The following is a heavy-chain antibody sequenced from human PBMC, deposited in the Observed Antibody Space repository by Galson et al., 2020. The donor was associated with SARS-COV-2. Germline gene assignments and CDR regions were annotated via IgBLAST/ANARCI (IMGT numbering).Heavy chain of an antibody. J-gene: IGHJ4*02. Sequence: GGSLRLSCAASGFSVRSNYMSWVRQAPGKGLEWVAGTYTSGRTDYADSVKGRFTISGDNSKNTVYLQMNSLRAEDTAVYYCARLGWGVAGDYFQYWGQGTLVTVSS. CDR3: ARLGWGVAGDYFQY. V-gene: IGHV3-53*01. D-gene: IGHD3-10*01. CDR1: GFSVRSNY. CDR2: TYTSGRT.